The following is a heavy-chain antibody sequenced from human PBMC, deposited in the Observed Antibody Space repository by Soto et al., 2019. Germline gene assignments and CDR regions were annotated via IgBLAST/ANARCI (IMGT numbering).Heavy chain of an antibody. D-gene: IGHD3-3*01. Sequence: GGSLRLSCAASGFTFSSYGMHWVRQAPGKGLEWVAVISYDGSNKYYADSVKGRFTTSRDNSKNTLYLQMNSLRAEDTAVYYCAKEGIELRFLEWFPYYYYYGMDVWGQGTTVTVSS. J-gene: IGHJ6*02. CDR1: GFTFSSYG. V-gene: IGHV3-30*18. CDR3: AKEGIELRFLEWFPYYYYYGMDV. CDR2: ISYDGSNK.